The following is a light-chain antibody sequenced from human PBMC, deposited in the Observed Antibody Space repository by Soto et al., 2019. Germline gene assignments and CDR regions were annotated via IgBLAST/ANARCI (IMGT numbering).Light chain of an antibody. CDR2: AAS. CDR3: QQSYSTPRT. Sequence: DIQMPQSPSSLSASVGDRVTITCRASQSISTYLNWYQQKPGKAPKLLIYAASSFQSGVPSRFSGSGSGTDFTLTISSLQPEDFATYYCQQSYSTPRTFGQGTKLEIK. V-gene: IGKV1-39*01. CDR1: QSISTY. J-gene: IGKJ2*01.